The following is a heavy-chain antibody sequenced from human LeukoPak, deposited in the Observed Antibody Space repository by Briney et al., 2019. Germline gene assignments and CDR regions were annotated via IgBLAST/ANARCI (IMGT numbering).Heavy chain of an antibody. CDR2: ISGSGGST. D-gene: IGHD3-3*01. Sequence: GGSLRLSCAASGFTFSSYAMSWVRQAPGKGLEWVSAISGSGGSTYYADSVKGRFTISRDNSKNTLYLQMNSLIAEDTAVYYCAKARLETYYDFWSGYREDNWFDPWGQGTLVTVSS. J-gene: IGHJ5*02. V-gene: IGHV3-23*01. CDR3: AKARLETYYDFWSGYREDNWFDP. CDR1: GFTFSSYA.